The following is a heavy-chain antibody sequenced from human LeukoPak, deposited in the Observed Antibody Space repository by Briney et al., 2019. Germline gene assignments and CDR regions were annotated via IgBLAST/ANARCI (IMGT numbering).Heavy chain of an antibody. V-gene: IGHV4-59*01. CDR1: GGSLSSYY. J-gene: IGHJ4*02. Sequence: SETLSLTCIVSGGSLSSYYWSWIRQPPGKGLDWIGYIYSSGSTDYNPSLKSRATISLDTSNHQFSLNLSSVTAADTAVYYCARRSGVLDSRDSRYYFDHWGQGTLVSVST. D-gene: IGHD3-22*01. CDR2: IYSSGST. CDR3: ARRSGVLDSRDSRYYFDH.